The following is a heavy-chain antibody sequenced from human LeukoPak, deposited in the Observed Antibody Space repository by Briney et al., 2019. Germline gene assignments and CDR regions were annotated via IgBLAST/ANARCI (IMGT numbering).Heavy chain of an antibody. CDR1: GFTFSSYE. CDR2: ISTSGNVI. Sequence: PGGSLRLSCAASGFTFSSYEMNWVRQAPGKGLEWVSYISTSGNVIHYADSVKGRFTVSRDNGKNSLYLQMSSLRAEDTAIYYCARDNFAVAGTDFDYWGQGTLVTVSS. D-gene: IGHD6-19*01. V-gene: IGHV3-48*03. CDR3: ARDNFAVAGTDFDY. J-gene: IGHJ4*02.